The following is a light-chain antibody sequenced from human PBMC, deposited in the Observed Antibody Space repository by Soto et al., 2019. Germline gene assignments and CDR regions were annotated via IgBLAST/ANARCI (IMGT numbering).Light chain of an antibody. CDR2: WAS. CDR3: QQYYSTPLT. Sequence: EIVMTKSPDSLAVSLGERATINCKSSQSVLYSSNNKNYLAWSQQKPGQPPKLLIYWASTRESGVPDRFSGSGSGTDFTLTISSLQAEDVAVYYCQQYYSTPLTFGHGTKVDIK. V-gene: IGKV4-1*01. J-gene: IGKJ3*01. CDR1: QSVLYSSNNKNY.